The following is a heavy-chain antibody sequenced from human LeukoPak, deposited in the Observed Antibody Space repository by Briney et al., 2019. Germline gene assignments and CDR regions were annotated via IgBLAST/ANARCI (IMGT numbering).Heavy chain of an antibody. J-gene: IGHJ6*02. D-gene: IGHD1-14*01. CDR2: ITGSDGST. CDR1: GFTFSSYA. Sequence: GGSLRLSCAASGFTFSSYAMSWVRQAPGKGLEWVSAITGSDGSTYYAGSVKGRFTISRDNSKNTLYLQVNSLRAEDTAVYYCAKGTGKYYYYGMDVWGQGTTVTVSS. V-gene: IGHV3-23*01. CDR3: AKGTGKYYYYGMDV.